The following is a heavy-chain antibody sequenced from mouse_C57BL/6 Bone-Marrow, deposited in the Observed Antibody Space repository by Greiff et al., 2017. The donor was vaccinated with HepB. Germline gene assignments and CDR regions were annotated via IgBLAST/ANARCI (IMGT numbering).Heavy chain of an antibody. J-gene: IGHJ3*01. D-gene: IGHD2-4*01. CDR2: INSDGGST. CDR3: ARHGYDYWFAY. V-gene: IGHV5-2*01. CDR1: EYEFPSHD. Sequence: EVQRVESGGGLVQPGESLKLSCESNEYEFPSHDMSWVRKTPEKRLEWVAAINSDGGSTYYPDTMERRFIISRDNTKKSLYLQMSSLRYEDTSLYYCARHGYDYWFAYWGQGTLVTVSA.